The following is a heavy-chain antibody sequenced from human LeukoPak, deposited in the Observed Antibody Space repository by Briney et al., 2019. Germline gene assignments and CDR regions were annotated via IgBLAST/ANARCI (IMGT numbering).Heavy chain of an antibody. D-gene: IGHD2-2*01. CDR3: ATSRTDCSSTSCYYYGLDV. V-gene: IGHV1-69*13. CDR2: IIPIFGTA. Sequence: SVKVSCKASGGTFSSYAISWVRQAPGQGLEWMGGIIPIFGTANYAQKFQGRVTITADESTSTAYMELSSLRSEDTAIYYCATSRTDCSSTSCYYYGLDVWGQGTTVTVSS. CDR1: GGTFSSYA. J-gene: IGHJ6*02.